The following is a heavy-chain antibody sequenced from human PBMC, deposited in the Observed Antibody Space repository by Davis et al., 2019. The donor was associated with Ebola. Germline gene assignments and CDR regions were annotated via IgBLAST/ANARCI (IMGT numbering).Heavy chain of an antibody. Sequence: GESLKISCAASGFTFSPYAMSWVRQAPGKGLEWVSSISSTSNTYYADSVKGRFTISRDNSKNTLYLQMNSLRAEDTAVYYCARDATPDCSGGSCYSEDIWGQGTMVTVSS. CDR3: ARDATPDCSGGSCYSEDI. CDR2: ISSTSNT. V-gene: IGHV3-23*01. D-gene: IGHD2-15*01. J-gene: IGHJ3*02. CDR1: GFTFSPYA.